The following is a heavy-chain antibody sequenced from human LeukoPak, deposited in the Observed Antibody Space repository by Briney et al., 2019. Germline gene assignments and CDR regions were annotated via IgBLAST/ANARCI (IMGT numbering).Heavy chain of an antibody. Sequence: GGSLRLSCAASGFTFSSYAMTWVRQAPGKGLFWVSGISAGGGSTYYADSVKGRFTISRDNSRNTLYLQMNSLRAEDTAVYYCAKDAAGPEYWGQGTLVTVSS. J-gene: IGHJ4*02. CDR2: ISAGGGST. CDR3: AKDAAGPEY. V-gene: IGHV3-23*01. CDR1: GFTFSSYA. D-gene: IGHD6-13*01.